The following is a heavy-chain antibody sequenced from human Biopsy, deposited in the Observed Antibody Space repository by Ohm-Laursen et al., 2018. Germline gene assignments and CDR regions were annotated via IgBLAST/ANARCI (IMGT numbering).Heavy chain of an antibody. CDR2: INHSGRT. CDR3: VRGVDYYDPYHYYALDV. J-gene: IGHJ6*02. D-gene: IGHD3-22*01. V-gene: IGHV4-34*01. CDR1: GESFNGYY. Sequence: SDTLSLTCAVYGESFNGYYWSWIRQTPGKGLEWIGEINHSGRTNYNPSLKSRVTISVDTSKNQFSLKVRSVTAADTAVYYCVRGVDYYDPYHYYALDVWGQGPTVTVSS.